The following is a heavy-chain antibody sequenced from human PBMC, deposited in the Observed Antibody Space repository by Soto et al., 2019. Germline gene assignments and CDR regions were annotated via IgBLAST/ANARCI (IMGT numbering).Heavy chain of an antibody. CDR1: GFTFSSYW. V-gene: IGHV3-72*01. J-gene: IGHJ4*02. D-gene: IGHD3-10*01. Sequence: GGSLRLSCAASGFTFSSYWMSWVRQAPGKGLEWVGRTRNKANNYTTEYAASVKGRFSISRDDSKNSLYLQMNSLQTEDTAVYFCTRDSSMVRGVFQSWGQGILVTVSS. CDR2: TRNKANNYTT. CDR3: TRDSSMVRGVFQS.